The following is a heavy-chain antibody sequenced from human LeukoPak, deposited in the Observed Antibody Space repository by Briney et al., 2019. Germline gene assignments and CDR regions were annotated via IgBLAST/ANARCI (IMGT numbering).Heavy chain of an antibody. V-gene: IGHV4-59*08. CDR3: ARHPTYYYGSALDY. J-gene: IGHJ4*02. CDR2: IYYSGST. Sequence: SETLSLTCTVSGGSISSYYWSWIRQPPGKGLERIGYIYYSGSTNYNPSLKSRVTISVDTSKNQFSLKLSSVTAADTAVYYCARHPTYYYGSALDYWGQGTLVTVSS. D-gene: IGHD3-10*01. CDR1: GGSISSYY.